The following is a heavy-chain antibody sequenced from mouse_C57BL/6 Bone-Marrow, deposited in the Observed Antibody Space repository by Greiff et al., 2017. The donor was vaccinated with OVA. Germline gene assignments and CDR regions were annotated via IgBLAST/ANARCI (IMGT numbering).Heavy chain of an antibody. Sequence: QVHVKQSGAELARPGASVKMSCKASGYTFTSYTMHWVKQRPGQGLEWIGYINPSSGYTKYNQKFKDKATLTADKSSSTAYMQLSSLTSEDSAVYYCARFGGLYWGQGTTLTVSS. D-gene: IGHD1-1*02. CDR3: ARFGGLY. CDR1: GYTFTSYT. J-gene: IGHJ2*01. V-gene: IGHV1-4*01. CDR2: INPSSGYT.